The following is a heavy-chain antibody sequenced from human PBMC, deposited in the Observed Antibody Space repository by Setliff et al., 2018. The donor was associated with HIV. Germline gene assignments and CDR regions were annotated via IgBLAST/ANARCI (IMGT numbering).Heavy chain of an antibody. V-gene: IGHV1-2*02. CDR1: GYTFTGYY. J-gene: IGHJ4*02. Sequence: ASVKVSCKASGYTFTGYYMHWVRQAPGRGLEWMGWINPNSGGTNYAQKFQGRVTMTRDTSISTAYMELSSLRSDDTAVDYCARGDSCCDFGRDNFDYWGQGTLVTVSS. CDR3: ARGDSCCDFGRDNFDY. D-gene: IGHD5-12*01. CDR2: INPNSGGT.